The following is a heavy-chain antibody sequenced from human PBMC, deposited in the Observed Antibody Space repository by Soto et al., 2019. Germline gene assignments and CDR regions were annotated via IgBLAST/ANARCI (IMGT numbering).Heavy chain of an antibody. CDR2: ILYDGSKE. V-gene: IGHV3-30*18. CDR3: AKGLALMADH. Sequence: VGSLRLSCTDSGFSFNTYVMDWVRQAPGKGLEWVARILYDGSKEYYADPVKGRFTISRDNSKNTLYLQMDRLRVEDTAVYFCAKGLALMADHWGQGTPVNVSS. J-gene: IGHJ4*02. D-gene: IGHD2-21*01. CDR1: GFSFNTYV.